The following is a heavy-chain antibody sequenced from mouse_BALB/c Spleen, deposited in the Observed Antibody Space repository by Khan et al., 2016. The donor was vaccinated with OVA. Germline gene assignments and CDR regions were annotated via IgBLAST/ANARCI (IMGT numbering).Heavy chain of an antibody. CDR2: ITYSGST. D-gene: IGHD3-3*01. CDR3: AGGRTY. V-gene: IGHV3-2*02. J-gene: IGHJ3*01. Sequence: EVQLQESGPGLVKPSQSLSLTCTVTGYSITSDYAWNWIRQFPGNKLEWMGSITYSGSTSYTPSLKSRISITRDPSKNQFFLQLNSVTTEDTATYYCAGGRTYWGQGTLVTVSA. CDR1: GYSITSDYA.